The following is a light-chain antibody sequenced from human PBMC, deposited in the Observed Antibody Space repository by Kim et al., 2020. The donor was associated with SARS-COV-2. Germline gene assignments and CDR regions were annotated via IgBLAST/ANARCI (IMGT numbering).Light chain of an antibody. J-gene: IGKJ2*01. Sequence: SASGGDRVTITCRASQGLSNYLAWYQQKPGKVPKLLIYAASTLQSGVPSRFSGSGSGTDFTLTISSLQPEDVATYYCQKYNSAPHTFGQGTKLEI. CDR3: QKYNSAPHT. V-gene: IGKV1-27*01. CDR1: QGLSNY. CDR2: AAS.